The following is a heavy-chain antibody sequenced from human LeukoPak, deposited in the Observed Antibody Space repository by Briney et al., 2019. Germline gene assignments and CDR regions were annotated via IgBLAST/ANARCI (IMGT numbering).Heavy chain of an antibody. CDR1: GFTFSTYA. V-gene: IGHV3-23*01. CDR2: ISGSGDST. Sequence: GGSLRLSCAASGFTFSTYAVNWVRQAPGKGLEWVSTISGSGDSTYYADSVKGRFTISRDNSKNTLYLQMNSLRAEDTAVYYCAKGKGSSWYRYYFDYWGQGTLVTVSS. CDR3: AKGKGSSWYRYYFDY. J-gene: IGHJ4*02. D-gene: IGHD6-13*01.